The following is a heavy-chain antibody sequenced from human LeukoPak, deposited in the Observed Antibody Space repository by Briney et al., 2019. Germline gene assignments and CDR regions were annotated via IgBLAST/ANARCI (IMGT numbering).Heavy chain of an antibody. CDR2: ISAYNGNT. V-gene: IGHV1-18*01. CDR1: GYTFTSYG. J-gene: IGHJ5*02. Sequence: ASVKVSCKASGYTFTSYGISWVRQAPGQGLEWMGWISAYNGNTNYAQKLQGRVTMTTDTSTSTACMELRSLRSDDTAVYYCARDFWVGYSSSWYVNWFDPWGQGTLVTVSS. D-gene: IGHD6-13*01. CDR3: ARDFWVGYSSSWYVNWFDP.